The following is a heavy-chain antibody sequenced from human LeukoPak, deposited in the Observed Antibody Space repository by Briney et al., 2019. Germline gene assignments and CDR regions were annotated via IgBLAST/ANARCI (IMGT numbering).Heavy chain of an antibody. CDR2: INSDGSTT. CDR1: GFTFSNYW. CDR3: ARVDHSSGYYPIPY. D-gene: IGHD3-22*01. V-gene: IGHV3-74*01. J-gene: IGHJ4*02. Sequence: GGSLRLSCAASGFTFSNYWMHWVRQAPGKGLVWVSRINSDGSTTTYADSVKGRFTISRDNAKNRLYLQMNSLRAEDTAVYYCARVDHSSGYYPIPYWGQGTLVTVSS.